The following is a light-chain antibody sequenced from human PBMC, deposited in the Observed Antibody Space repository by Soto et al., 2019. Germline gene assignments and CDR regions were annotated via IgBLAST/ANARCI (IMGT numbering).Light chain of an antibody. CDR2: EGS. CDR1: SSDVGSYNF. V-gene: IGLV2-23*01. J-gene: IGLJ1*01. CDR3: CSYAGSSTWV. Sequence: QSALTQPASVSGSPGQSITISWTGTSSDVGSYNFVSWYQQHPGKAPKLMIYEGSKRPSGVSNRFSGSKSGNTASLTISGLQAEDEADYYCCSYAGSSTWVFGTGTKLTVL.